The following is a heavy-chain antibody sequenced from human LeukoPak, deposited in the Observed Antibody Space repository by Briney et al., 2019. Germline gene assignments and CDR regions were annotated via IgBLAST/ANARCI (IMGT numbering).Heavy chain of an antibody. V-gene: IGHV1-2*06. J-gene: IGHJ3*02. CDR3: ARHSSGYFSAFDI. Sequence: ASVKVSCKASGYTFTGYYMHWVRQAPGQGLEWMGRINPNSGGTNYAQKFQGRVTMTRDTSISTAYMELSRLRSDDTAVYYCARHSSGYFSAFDIWGQGTMVTVSS. CDR2: INPNSGGT. D-gene: IGHD3-22*01. CDR1: GYTFTGYY.